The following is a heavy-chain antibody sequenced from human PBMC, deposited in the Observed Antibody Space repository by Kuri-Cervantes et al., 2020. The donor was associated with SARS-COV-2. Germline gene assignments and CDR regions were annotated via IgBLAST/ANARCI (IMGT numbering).Heavy chain of an antibody. CDR2: IYWDDDK. CDR3: ARMAAAGTRYDY. CDR1: GFSLSTSGVG. D-gene: IGHD6-13*01. Sequence: SGPTLVKPTQTLTLTCTFSGFSLSTSGVGVGWIRQPPGKALEWLALIYWDDDKRYSPSLKTRPTISKDTSKNQVVLTMTNMDPVDTATYYCARMAAAGTRYDYWGQGTLVTVSS. V-gene: IGHV2-5*02. J-gene: IGHJ4*02.